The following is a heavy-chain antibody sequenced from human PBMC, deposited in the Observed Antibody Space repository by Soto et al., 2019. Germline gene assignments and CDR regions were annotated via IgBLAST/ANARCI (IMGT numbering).Heavy chain of an antibody. Sequence: QVQLVQSGAEVKKPGSSVKVSCKASGGTFSSYTISWVRQAPGQGLEWMGRIIPILGIANYAQKFQGRVTITADKSTSTEYMELRSLRYEDTAVYYWARDIAVAGTRGGWGQGTLVTVSS. CDR3: ARDIAVAGTRGG. D-gene: IGHD6-19*01. CDR1: GGTFSSYT. J-gene: IGHJ4*02. CDR2: IIPILGIA. V-gene: IGHV1-69*08.